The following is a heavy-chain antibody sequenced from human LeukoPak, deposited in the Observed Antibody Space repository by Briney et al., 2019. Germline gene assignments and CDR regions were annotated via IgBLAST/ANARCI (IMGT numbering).Heavy chain of an antibody. CDR1: GFTFSSYS. Sequence: GGSLRLSCAASGFTFSSYSMNWGRQAPGKGLEWVSYTSSSTSTMYYADSVKGRFTISRDNAKNSLYLQLNGLRDDDTAVSYCARGVGYYGSSFSPYYFDYWGQVTLLTVSS. D-gene: IGHD3-10*01. CDR2: TSSSTSTM. J-gene: IGHJ4*02. CDR3: ARGVGYYGSSFSPYYFDY. V-gene: IGHV3-48*02.